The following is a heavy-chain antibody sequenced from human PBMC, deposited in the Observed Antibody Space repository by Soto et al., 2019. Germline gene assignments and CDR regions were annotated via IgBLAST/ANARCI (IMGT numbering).Heavy chain of an antibody. D-gene: IGHD3-9*01. CDR2: IYYSGST. CDR1: GGSISSSSYY. J-gene: IGHJ4*02. V-gene: IGHV4-39*01. Sequence: QLQLQESGPGLVKPSETLSLTCTVSGGSISSSSYYWGWIRQPPGKGLEWIGSIYYSGSTYYNPSLKSRVTISVDTSKNQFSLKLSSVTAADTAVYYCARQGDVTTILTQFDYWGQGTLVTVSS. CDR3: ARQGDVTTILTQFDY.